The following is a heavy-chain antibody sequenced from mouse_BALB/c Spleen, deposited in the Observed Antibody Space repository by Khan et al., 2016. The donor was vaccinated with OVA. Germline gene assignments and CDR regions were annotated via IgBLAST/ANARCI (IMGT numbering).Heavy chain of an antibody. CDR1: GYTFTSYW. J-gene: IGHJ4*01. CDR2: IAPGSGST. Sequence: DVVKPGASVKLSCKASGYTFTSYWINWIKQRPGQGLEWIGRIAPGSGSTYYNEMFKGKATLTVDTSSSTAYIQLSSLSSEDSAVYFCARENYYGSTCYAMDYWGQGTSVTVSS. D-gene: IGHD1-1*01. V-gene: IGHV1S41*01. CDR3: ARENYYGSTCYAMDY.